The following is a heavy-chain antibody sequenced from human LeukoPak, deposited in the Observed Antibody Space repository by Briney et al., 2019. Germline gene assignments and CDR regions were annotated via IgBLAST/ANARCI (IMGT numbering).Heavy chain of an antibody. D-gene: IGHD4-11*01. Sequence: GGSLRLSCAASGFTFDDYAMHWVRQAPGKGLEWVSGISWNSGSIGYADSVKGRFTISRDNAKNSLYLQMNGLRAEDTALYYCAKGALHDYSDYWGQGTLVTVSS. J-gene: IGHJ4*02. CDR2: ISWNSGSI. CDR3: AKGALHDYSDY. V-gene: IGHV3-9*01. CDR1: GFTFDDYA.